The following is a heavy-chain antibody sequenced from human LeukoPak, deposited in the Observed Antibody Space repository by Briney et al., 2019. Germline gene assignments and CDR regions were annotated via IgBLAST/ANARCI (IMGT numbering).Heavy chain of an antibody. J-gene: IGHJ4*02. CDR1: GYSISSGYY. D-gene: IGHD3-22*01. V-gene: IGHV4-38-2*02. Sequence: PSETLSLTCTVSGYSISSGYYWGWIRQPPGKGLEWIGSIYHSGSTYYNPSLKSRVTIPVDTSKNQFSLKLSSVTAADTAVYYCARSGWKWLSWGQGTLVTVSS. CDR3: ARSGWKWLS. CDR2: IYHSGST.